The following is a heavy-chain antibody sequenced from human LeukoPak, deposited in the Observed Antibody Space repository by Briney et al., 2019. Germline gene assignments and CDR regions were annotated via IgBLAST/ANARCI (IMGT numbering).Heavy chain of an antibody. D-gene: IGHD6-6*01. Sequence: GASVKVSCKASGYTFTGYYMHWVRQAPGQGLEWMGWINPNSGGTNYAQKFQGRVTMTRDTSISTAYMELSSLRSEDTAVYYCARAPSSASFGWAARPQGIDYWGQGTLVTVSS. V-gene: IGHV1-2*02. CDR1: GYTFTGYY. CDR3: ARAPSSASFGWAARPQGIDY. CDR2: INPNSGGT. J-gene: IGHJ4*02.